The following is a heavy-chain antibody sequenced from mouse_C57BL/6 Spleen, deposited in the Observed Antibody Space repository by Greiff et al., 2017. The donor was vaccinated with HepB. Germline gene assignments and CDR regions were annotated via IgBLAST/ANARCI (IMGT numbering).Heavy chain of an antibody. J-gene: IGHJ4*01. CDR2: IHPNSGST. CDR1: GYTFTSYW. CDR3: ARGKSGTSGYYYAMDY. V-gene: IGHV1-64*01. Sequence: VQLQQPGAELVKPGASVKLSCKASGYTFTSYWMHWVKQRPGQGLEWIGMIHPNSGSTNYNEKFKSKATLTVDKSSSTAYMQLSSLTSEDSAVYDCARGKSGTSGYYYAMDYWGQGTSVTVSS. D-gene: IGHD4-1*01.